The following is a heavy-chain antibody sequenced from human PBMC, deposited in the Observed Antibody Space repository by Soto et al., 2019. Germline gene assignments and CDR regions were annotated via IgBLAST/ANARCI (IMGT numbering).Heavy chain of an antibody. J-gene: IGHJ4*02. D-gene: IGHD5-18*01. CDR1: GGSFSGYY. Sequence: SETLSLTCAVYGGSFSGYYWSWIRQPPGKGLEWIGEINHSGSTNYNPSLKSRVTISVDTSKNQFSLKLSSVTAADTAVYYCAKGNGRQPFDYWGQGTLVTVSS. CDR2: INHSGST. CDR3: AKGNGRQPFDY. V-gene: IGHV4-34*01.